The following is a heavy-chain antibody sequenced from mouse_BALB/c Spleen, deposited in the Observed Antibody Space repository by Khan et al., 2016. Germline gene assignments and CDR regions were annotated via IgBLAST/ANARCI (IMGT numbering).Heavy chain of an antibody. D-gene: IGHD3-3*01. CDR2: IRLKSDDNVT. V-gene: IGHV6-6*02. CDR1: GFTFSNYW. Sequence: EVKLEESGGGLVQPGGSMKLSCVASGFTFSNYWMNWVRQSPEKGLEWVAEIRLKSDDNVTHHAESVKGRFTISRDDSKSNVYLQMNDLRAEDTGIYCCWIQLWGQGTTLTVSS. J-gene: IGHJ2*01. CDR3: WIQL.